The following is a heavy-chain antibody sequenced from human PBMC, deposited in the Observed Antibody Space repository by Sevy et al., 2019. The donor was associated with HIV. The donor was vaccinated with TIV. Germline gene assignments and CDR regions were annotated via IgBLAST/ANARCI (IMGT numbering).Heavy chain of an antibody. Sequence: GGSLRLSCAASGFSFSDYYVSWIRQAPGKGLEWVSYISGISTYTNYADSVKGRFTISRDNAKNSMYLQLNSLRAEDASVYYWAKRDGNWDYFDYWGQGTLVTVSS. CDR1: GFSFSDYY. V-gene: IGHV3-11*06. CDR2: ISGISTYT. CDR3: AKRDGNWDYFDY. D-gene: IGHD7-27*01. J-gene: IGHJ4*02.